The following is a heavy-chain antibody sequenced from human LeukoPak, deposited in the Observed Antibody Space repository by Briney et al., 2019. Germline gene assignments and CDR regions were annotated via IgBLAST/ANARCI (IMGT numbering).Heavy chain of an antibody. J-gene: IGHJ5*02. Sequence: MTSETLSLTCTVSGGSISSSSYYWGWLRQPPGKGLEWIGSIYYSGSTYYNPSLKSRVTISVDTSKNQFSLKLSSVTAADTAVYYCARQGCSGGSCYSFAAGFDPWGQGTLVTVSS. D-gene: IGHD2-15*01. CDR2: IYYSGST. CDR1: GGSISSSSYY. CDR3: ARQGCSGGSCYSFAAGFDP. V-gene: IGHV4-39*01.